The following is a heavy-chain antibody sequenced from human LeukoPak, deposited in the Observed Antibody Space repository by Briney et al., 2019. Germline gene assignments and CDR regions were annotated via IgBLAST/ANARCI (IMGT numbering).Heavy chain of an antibody. Sequence: GGSLRLSCAASGFTFHDYAVHWVRQAAGEGLEWVSGLSWNGGTIGYAESVRGRFTISRDNAGNSLYLQMNSLRPEDTALYYCAKALGSTVTTRTYFDYWGQGTLVTVSS. D-gene: IGHD4-17*01. CDR2: LSWNGGTI. V-gene: IGHV3-9*01. CDR1: GFTFHDYA. J-gene: IGHJ4*02. CDR3: AKALGSTVTTRTYFDY.